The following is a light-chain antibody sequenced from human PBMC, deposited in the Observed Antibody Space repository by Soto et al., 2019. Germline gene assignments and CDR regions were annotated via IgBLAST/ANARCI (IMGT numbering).Light chain of an antibody. Sequence: SALAQPASVSGCPGQSITISCTGTSSDVGGYNYVSWYQQHPGKAPKVMIYEVSNRPSGVSNRFSGSKSGNTASLTISGLQAEDEADYYCSPYRSIGSLVFGNG. CDR1: SSDVGGYNY. V-gene: IGLV2-14*01. J-gene: IGLJ1*01. CDR3: SPYRSIGSLV. CDR2: EVS.